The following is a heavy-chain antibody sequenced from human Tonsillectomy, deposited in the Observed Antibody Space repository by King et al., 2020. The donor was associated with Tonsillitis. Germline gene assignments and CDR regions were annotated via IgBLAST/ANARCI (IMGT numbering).Heavy chain of an antibody. V-gene: IGHV3-33*08. CDR2: IWFDGSNK. D-gene: IGHD3-22*01. J-gene: IGHJ4*02. Sequence: VQLVESGGGVVQPGRSLRLSCAASGFTFSSYGMHWVRQSPGKGLQCVALIWFDGSNKSSADSVKGRFTLSRDNSKNTLYLQMNSLRAEDTAVYYCAREMWYYDTSGYFPFDYWGQGTLVTVSS. CDR3: AREMWYYDTSGYFPFDY. CDR1: GFTFSSYG.